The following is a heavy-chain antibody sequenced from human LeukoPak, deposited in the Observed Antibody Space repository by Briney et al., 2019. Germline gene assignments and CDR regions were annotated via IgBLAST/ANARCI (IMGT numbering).Heavy chain of an antibody. J-gene: IGHJ4*01. Sequence: PGGSLRLSCADSGFTFIDSCLNWVRQAPGKGLEWVSSISSSSYKYYADSLKGRFTISRDNAKNSLYLQVNSLRAEDTAVYYCETINNIDNSYHLDFWGHGTLVTVSS. V-gene: IGHV3-69-1*01. CDR3: ETINNIDNSYHLDF. CDR1: GFTFIDSC. D-gene: IGHD2/OR15-2a*01. CDR2: ISSSSYK.